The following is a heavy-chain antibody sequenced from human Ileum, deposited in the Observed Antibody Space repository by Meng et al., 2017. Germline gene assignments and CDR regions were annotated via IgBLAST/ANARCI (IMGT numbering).Heavy chain of an antibody. CDR2: ISSTSSYM. CDR3: ARDPYYSYHTPFYFDY. CDR1: GFTFSSYS. D-gene: IGHD3-10*01. Sequence: GESLKISCSASGFTFSSYSMNWVRQAPGKGLEWVSSISSTSSYMYYADSVKGRFTISRDNANNSLYLQMNSLRAEDTAMYYCARDPYYSYHTPFYFDYRGQGTLVTVSS. V-gene: IGHV3-21*01. J-gene: IGHJ4*02.